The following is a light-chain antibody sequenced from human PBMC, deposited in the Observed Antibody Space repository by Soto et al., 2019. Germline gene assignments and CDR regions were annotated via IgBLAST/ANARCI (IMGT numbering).Light chain of an antibody. CDR3: QQYYNVPIT. V-gene: IGKV1-33*01. CDR1: LPISNY. J-gene: IGKJ5*01. CDR2: DAS. Sequence: DIQMTQSPSSLSASVGDRVTITCRACLPISNYLAWYQQKPGKIPNLLILDASSLDTGVPSRFSGSGSGTDFTFTISSLQSEDIATYYCQQYYNVPITFGQGTRLEIK.